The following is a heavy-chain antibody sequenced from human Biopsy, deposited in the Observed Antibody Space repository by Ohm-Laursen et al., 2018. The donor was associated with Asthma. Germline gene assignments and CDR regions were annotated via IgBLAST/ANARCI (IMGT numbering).Heavy chain of an antibody. D-gene: IGHD2-2*01. Sequence: SVKVSCKSLGGTFNTYVIGWVRQAPGQGLEWMGGINSVFGTTTYPQKFQDRATITADDSTSTVYMELSSLRSEDTAVYYCARKAGSCISRTCYSLDFWGQEPWSPSPQ. V-gene: IGHV1-69*13. CDR3: ARKAGSCISRTCYSLDF. CDR1: GGTFNTYV. J-gene: IGHJ4*01. CDR2: INSVFGTT.